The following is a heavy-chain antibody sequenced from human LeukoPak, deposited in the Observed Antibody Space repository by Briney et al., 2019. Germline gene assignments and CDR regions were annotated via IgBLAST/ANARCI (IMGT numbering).Heavy chain of an antibody. J-gene: IGHJ4*02. D-gene: IGHD3-22*01. V-gene: IGHV1-24*01. CDR2: FDPEDGET. CDR3: ARARADYYDSSGYSVDY. CDR1: GYTLTELS. Sequence: ASVKVSCKVSGYTLTELSMHWVRQAPGKGLEWMGGFDPEDGETIYAQKFQGRVTITADESTSTAYMELSSLRSEDTAVYHCARARADYYDSSGYSVDYWGQGTLVTVSS.